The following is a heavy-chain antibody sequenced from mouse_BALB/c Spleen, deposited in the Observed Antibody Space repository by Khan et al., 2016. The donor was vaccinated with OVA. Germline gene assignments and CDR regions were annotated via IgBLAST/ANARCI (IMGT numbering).Heavy chain of an antibody. Sequence: QIQLVQSGPELKKPGETVKISCKASGYTFTNYGMNWVKQAPGKGLKWMGWINTNTGETTYAEEFKGRFAFSLETSASTAYLQINNLKNEDTATXFCATTAWCAYWGQGTLVTVSA. D-gene: IGHD1-1*01. CDR2: INTNTGET. J-gene: IGHJ3*01. CDR1: GYTFTNYG. CDR3: ATTAWCAY. V-gene: IGHV9-3*02.